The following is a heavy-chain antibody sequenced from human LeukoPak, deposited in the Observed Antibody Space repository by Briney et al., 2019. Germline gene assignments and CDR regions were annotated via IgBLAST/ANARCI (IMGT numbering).Heavy chain of an antibody. CDR2: INHSGST. J-gene: IGHJ6*02. D-gene: IGHD3-3*01. Sequence: PSETLSLTCAVYGGSFSGYYWSWIRQPPGKGLEWIGEINHSGSTNYNSSLKSRVTISVDTSKNQFSLRLSSVTAADTAVYYCARGSHYNFWSGYYVNYYYYYGMDVWGQGTTVTVSS. CDR1: GGSFSGYY. V-gene: IGHV4-34*01. CDR3: ARGSHYNFWSGYYVNYYYYYGMDV.